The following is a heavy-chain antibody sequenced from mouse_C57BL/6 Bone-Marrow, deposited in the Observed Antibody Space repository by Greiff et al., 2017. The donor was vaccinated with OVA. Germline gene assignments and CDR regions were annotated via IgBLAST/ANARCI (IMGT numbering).Heavy chain of an antibody. CDR3: VRTTVVPFAY. Sequence: EVKLMESGGGLVQPKGSLKLSCAASGFSFNTYAMNWVRQAPGKGLEWVARIRSKSNNYATYYADSVKDRFTISRDDSESMLYLQMNNLKTEDTAMYYCVRTTVVPFAYWGQGTLVTVSA. J-gene: IGHJ3*01. CDR1: GFSFNTYA. D-gene: IGHD1-1*01. CDR2: IRSKSNNYAT. V-gene: IGHV10-1*01.